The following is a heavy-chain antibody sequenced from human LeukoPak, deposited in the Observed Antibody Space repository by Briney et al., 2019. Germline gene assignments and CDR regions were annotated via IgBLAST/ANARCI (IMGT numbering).Heavy chain of an antibody. D-gene: IGHD1-26*01. CDR2: INQDGSEK. J-gene: IGHJ4*02. Sequence: GGSLRLSCAASGFTFSSYWMSWVRQAPGKGLEWVANINQDGSEKYYVDSVKGRFTISRDDSRNTLYLQMNSLRGDDTAVYYCAKDVGKWESLHFFDYWGQGTLVTVSS. CDR1: GFTFSSYW. CDR3: AKDVGKWESLHFFDY. V-gene: IGHV3-7*03.